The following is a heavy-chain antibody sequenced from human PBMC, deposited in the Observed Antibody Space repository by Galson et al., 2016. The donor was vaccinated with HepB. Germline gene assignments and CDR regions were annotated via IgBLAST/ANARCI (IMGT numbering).Heavy chain of an antibody. D-gene: IGHD3-16*01. Sequence: SLRLSCAASGFTFSSHGMHWVRQAPGKGLEWVAVISFDGKTKYYADSVKGRLIISRDNSANSLYLQINSLRRDDTAVYYCARRSRLNYYDHYNMDVWGRGTTVIVSS. V-gene: IGHV3-30*03. CDR3: ARRSRLNYYDHYNMDV. J-gene: IGHJ6*02. CDR1: GFTFSSHG. CDR2: ISFDGKTK.